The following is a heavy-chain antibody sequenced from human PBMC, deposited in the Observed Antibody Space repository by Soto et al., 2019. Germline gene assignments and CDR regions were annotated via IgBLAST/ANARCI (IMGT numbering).Heavy chain of an antibody. CDR3: ARGDFDSSANYYAGWFDP. CDR1: GYIFTGYY. D-gene: IGHD3-22*01. J-gene: IGHJ5*02. CDR2: FNPNSGGT. Sequence: QVQLVQSGAEVKKPGASVKVSCKASGYIFTGYYMHWLRQAPGQGLEWMGWFNPNSGGTKYAQKFHGRVTMTNDTSINTAYMELSGLISDDTAVYYCARGDFDSSANYYAGWFDPWGXGXXXXVS. V-gene: IGHV1-2*02.